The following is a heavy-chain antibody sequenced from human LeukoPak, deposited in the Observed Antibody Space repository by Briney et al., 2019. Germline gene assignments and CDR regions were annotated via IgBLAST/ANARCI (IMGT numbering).Heavy chain of an antibody. Sequence: PETLSLTRTVSGGSMSSKSYYWGWIRQPPGKGLEWIGSLDYSGSTYYSPSLRSRVAISIETSTKPLSLEVNSVTATDTAVYYCARHPSNGYVWGTYREHWGQGILVTLS. CDR3: ARHPSNGYVWGTYREH. CDR1: GGSMSSKSYY. J-gene: IGHJ4*02. V-gene: IGHV4-39*01. CDR2: LDYSGST. D-gene: IGHD3-16*02.